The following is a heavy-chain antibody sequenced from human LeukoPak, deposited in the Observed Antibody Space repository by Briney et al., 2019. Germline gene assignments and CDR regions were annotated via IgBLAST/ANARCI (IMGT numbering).Heavy chain of an antibody. V-gene: IGHV1-69*06. J-gene: IGHJ5*02. CDR2: IIPIFGTA. D-gene: IGHD2-15*01. CDR3: AREARVAATHYWFDP. Sequence: SVKVSCKASGGTFSSYAISWVRQAPGHGLEWMGGIIPIFGTANYAQKFQGRVTITADKSTSTAYMELSSLRSEDTAVYYCAREARVAATHYWFDPWGQGTLVTVSS. CDR1: GGTFSSYA.